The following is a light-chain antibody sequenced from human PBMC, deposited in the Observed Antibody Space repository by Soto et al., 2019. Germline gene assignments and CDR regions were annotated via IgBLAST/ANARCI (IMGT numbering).Light chain of an antibody. Sequence: DIQMTQSPSSLSASVGDRVTITCRASQNIDSYLNWYQQKPGKAPNLLSYAASSLQTGVPSRFSGGGSGTDFTLTISSLQPEDFATYYCQQSYNTPQTFGQGTKVEI. CDR2: AAS. CDR1: QNIDSY. J-gene: IGKJ1*01. CDR3: QQSYNTPQT. V-gene: IGKV1-39*01.